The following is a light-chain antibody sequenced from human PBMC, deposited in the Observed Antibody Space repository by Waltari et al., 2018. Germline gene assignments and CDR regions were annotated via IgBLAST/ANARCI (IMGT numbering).Light chain of an antibody. V-gene: IGLV2-23*01. CDR3: CSYAGSSTLEV. Sequence: QSALTQPASVSGSPGQSITISCTGTSRDVGSYNLVPWYQQHPGKAPKLMIYEGSKRPSGVSNRFSGSKSGNTASLTISGLQAEDEADYYCCSYAGSSTLEVFGTGTKVTVL. CDR2: EGS. J-gene: IGLJ1*01. CDR1: SRDVGSYNL.